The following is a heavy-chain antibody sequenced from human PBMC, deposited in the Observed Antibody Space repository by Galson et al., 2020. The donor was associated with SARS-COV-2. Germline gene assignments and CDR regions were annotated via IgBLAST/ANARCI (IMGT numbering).Heavy chain of an antibody. V-gene: IGHV1-24*01. CDR3: ATGPAVAGTNWFDP. D-gene: IGHD6-19*01. J-gene: IGHJ5*02. CDR1: GYTLTELS. Sequence: ASVKVSCKVSGYTLTELSMHWVRQAPGKGLEWMGGFDPEDGETTYAQKFQGRVTMTEDTSTDTAYMELSSLRSEDTAVYYCATGPAVAGTNWFDPWGQGTLVTVSS. CDR2: FDPEDGET.